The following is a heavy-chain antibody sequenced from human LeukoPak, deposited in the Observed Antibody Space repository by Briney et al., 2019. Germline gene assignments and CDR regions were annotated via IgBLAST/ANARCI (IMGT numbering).Heavy chain of an antibody. Sequence: GGSLRLSGTASGFRFGDYAMNWFRQAPGQGLEWVGYIRSKAYGGATEYAASVKGRFTISRDNSKSIAYLQMNSLKTEDTAVYYCSRGRGGTYYFDYWGQGTLVIVSS. CDR3: SRGRGGTYYFDY. D-gene: IGHD1-26*01. CDR2: IRSKAYGGAT. V-gene: IGHV3-49*03. CDR1: GFRFGDYA. J-gene: IGHJ4*02.